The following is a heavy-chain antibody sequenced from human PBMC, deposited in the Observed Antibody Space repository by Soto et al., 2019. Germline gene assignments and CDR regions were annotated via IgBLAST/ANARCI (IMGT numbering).Heavy chain of an antibody. CDR1: GGSLTTGDYY. V-gene: IGHV4-30-4*01. CDR2: ISRSGNI. CDR3: ARCNDYVYFYDC. Sequence: QVQLQESGPGLAKPSQTLSLICTVSGGSLTTGDYYCSWIRQSPGAGLEWIGYISRSGNIFYNPSLKSRITISLETSKNQFSLKLNYVTAADTAVYYCARCNDYVYFYDCWGQGTLVPVSS. D-gene: IGHD4-17*01. J-gene: IGHJ4*02.